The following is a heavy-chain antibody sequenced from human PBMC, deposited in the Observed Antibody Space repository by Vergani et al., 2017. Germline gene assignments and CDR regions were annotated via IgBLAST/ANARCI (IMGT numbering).Heavy chain of an antibody. Sequence: QVQLVESGGGLVKPGGSLRLSCAASGFTFNEYYMSWIRQAPGKGLEWVSYISTSGTSIHYADSVKGRFIISRDNTNNSLFLQLRSLRAEDAAVYYCARDCTSGGCPDNYGMDVWGQGATVTVSS. CDR1: GFTFNEYY. V-gene: IGHV3-11*04. CDR2: ISTSGTSI. J-gene: IGHJ6*02. D-gene: IGHD2-8*01. CDR3: ARDCTSGGCPDNYGMDV.